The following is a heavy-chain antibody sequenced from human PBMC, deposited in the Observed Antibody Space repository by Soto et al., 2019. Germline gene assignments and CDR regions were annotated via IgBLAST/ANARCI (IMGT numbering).Heavy chain of an antibody. D-gene: IGHD6-13*01. Sequence: SETMSLTCTVSGGSISSSSYYWGWIRQPPGKGLEWIGSIYYSGSTYYNPSLKSRVTISVDTSKNQFSLKLSSVTAADTAVYYCARLGSGILQQLVAQRENHYYMDVWGKGTTVTVSS. J-gene: IGHJ6*03. CDR3: ARLGSGILQQLVAQRENHYYMDV. V-gene: IGHV4-39*01. CDR1: GGSISSSSYY. CDR2: IYYSGST.